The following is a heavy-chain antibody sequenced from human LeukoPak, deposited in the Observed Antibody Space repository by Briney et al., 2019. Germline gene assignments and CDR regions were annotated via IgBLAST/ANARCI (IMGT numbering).Heavy chain of an antibody. CDR3: ARRPVGATGPDDAFDI. J-gene: IGHJ3*02. CDR2: ISAYNGNT. D-gene: IGHD1-26*01. CDR1: GYTFTSYG. V-gene: IGHV1-18*01. Sequence: ASVKVSCKASGYTFTSYGISWVRQAPGQGLEWMGWISAYNGNTNYAQKLQGRVIMTTDTSTSTAYMELRSLRSDDTAVYYCARRPVGATGPDDAFDIWGQETMVTVSS.